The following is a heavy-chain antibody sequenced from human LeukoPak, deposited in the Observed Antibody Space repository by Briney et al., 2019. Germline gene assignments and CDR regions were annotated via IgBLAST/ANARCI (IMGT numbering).Heavy chain of an antibody. J-gene: IGHJ4*02. CDR1: GYTLTELS. V-gene: IGHV1-24*01. D-gene: IGHD3-3*01. CDR3: ARFHYDFWSGSPPL. CDR2: FDPEDGEA. Sequence: ASVKVSCKVSGYTLTELSMHWVRQAPGEGLEWMGGFDPEDGEAIYAQKFQGRVTMTEDTSTDTAYMELSSLRSEDTAVYYCARFHYDFWSGSPPLWGQGTLVTVSS.